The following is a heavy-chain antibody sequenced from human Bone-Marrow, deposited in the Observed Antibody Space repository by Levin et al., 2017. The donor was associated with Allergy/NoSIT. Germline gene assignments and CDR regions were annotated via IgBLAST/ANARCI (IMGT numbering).Heavy chain of an antibody. J-gene: IGHJ6*02. CDR2: INHSGIT. CDR1: GGSFSGYY. CDR3: ARALGSVGVWAYSYGMDG. Sequence: SCAVYGGSFSGYYWSWIRQPPGKGLEWIGEINHSGITISPSSLPLLFPISEDTSKNQFSLKLSSVTAADTAVYYCARALGSVGVWAYSYGMDGWGQGTTVTVSS. V-gene: IGHV4-34*01. D-gene: IGHD3-10*01.